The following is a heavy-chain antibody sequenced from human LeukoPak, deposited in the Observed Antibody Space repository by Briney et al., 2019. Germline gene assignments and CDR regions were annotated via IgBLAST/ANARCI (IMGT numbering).Heavy chain of an antibody. CDR3: ARALGVRYNWFDP. Sequence: GGSLRLSCAGSGFTFSSYWMSWVRQAPGKGLEWVANIKQDGSEKYYVDSVKGRFTISRDNAKNSLYLQMNSLRAEDTAVYYCARALGVRYNWFDPWGQGALVTVSS. CDR1: GFTFSSYW. V-gene: IGHV3-7*01. CDR2: IKQDGSEK. J-gene: IGHJ5*02. D-gene: IGHD1-14*01.